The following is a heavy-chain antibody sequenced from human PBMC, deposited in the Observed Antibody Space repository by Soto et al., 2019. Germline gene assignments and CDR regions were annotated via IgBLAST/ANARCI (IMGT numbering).Heavy chain of an antibody. J-gene: IGHJ3*02. CDR2: IIPILGIA. D-gene: IGHD3-9*01. Sequence: ASVKVSCKASGGTFSSYTISCVRQAPGQGLEWMGRIIPILGIANYAQKFQGRVTITADKSTSTAYMELSSLRSEDTAVYYCARDRLRYFDWPEDAFDIWGQGTMVTVSS. CDR1: GGTFSSYT. CDR3: ARDRLRYFDWPEDAFDI. V-gene: IGHV1-69*04.